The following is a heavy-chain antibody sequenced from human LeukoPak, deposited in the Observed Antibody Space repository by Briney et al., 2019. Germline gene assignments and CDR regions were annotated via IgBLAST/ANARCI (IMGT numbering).Heavy chain of an antibody. CDR3: ARHRISYGDYNWFDP. V-gene: IGHV4-34*01. J-gene: IGHJ5*02. CDR1: GGSFSGYY. D-gene: IGHD4-17*01. CDR2: INHSGST. Sequence: SETLSLTCAVYGGSFSGYYWSWIRQPPGKGLEWIGEINHSGSTNYNPSLKSRVTISVDTSKNQFSLKLSSVTAADTAVYYCARHRISYGDYNWFDPWGQGTLVTVSS.